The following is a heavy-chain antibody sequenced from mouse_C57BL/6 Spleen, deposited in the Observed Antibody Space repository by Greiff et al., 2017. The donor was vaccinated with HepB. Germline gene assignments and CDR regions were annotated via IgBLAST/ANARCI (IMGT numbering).Heavy chain of an antibody. CDR1: GYTFTDYE. D-gene: IGHD1-2*01. CDR3: TRRLGYYFDY. Sequence: VQLQQSGAELVRPGASVTLSCKASGYTFTDYEMHWVKQTPVHGLEWIGAIDPETGGTAYNQKFKGKAILTADKSSSTAYMELRSLTSEDSAVYYCTRRLGYYFDYWGQGTTLTVSS. V-gene: IGHV1-15*01. CDR2: IDPETGGT. J-gene: IGHJ2*01.